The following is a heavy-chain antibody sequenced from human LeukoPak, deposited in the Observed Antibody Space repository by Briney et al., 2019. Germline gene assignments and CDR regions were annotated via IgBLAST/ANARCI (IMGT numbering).Heavy chain of an antibody. Sequence: GGSLRLSCAASGFTFSSYSMNWVRQAPGKGLEWVAYILSSSSTISYADSVKGRFTISRDNAKNSLYLQMSSLRVEDTAVYYCARDQHWAFDSWGQGTLVTVSS. CDR2: ILSSSSTI. J-gene: IGHJ4*02. CDR3: ARDQHWAFDS. CDR1: GFTFSSYS. V-gene: IGHV3-48*01. D-gene: IGHD7-27*01.